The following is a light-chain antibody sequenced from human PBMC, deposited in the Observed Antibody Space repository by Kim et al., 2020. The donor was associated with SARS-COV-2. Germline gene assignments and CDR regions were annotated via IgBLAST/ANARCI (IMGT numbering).Light chain of an antibody. CDR3: QQYGSSPLT. Sequence: PGERATLSCRASQSVSSSFLAWYQQKPGQAPRLLIYGASSRATGIPDRFSGSGSGTDFTLTISRLEPEDFAVYYCQQYGSSPLTFGGGTKVDIK. CDR2: GAS. J-gene: IGKJ4*01. V-gene: IGKV3-20*01. CDR1: QSVSSSF.